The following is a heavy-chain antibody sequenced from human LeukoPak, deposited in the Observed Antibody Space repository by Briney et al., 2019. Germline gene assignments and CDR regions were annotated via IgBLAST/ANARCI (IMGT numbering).Heavy chain of an antibody. D-gene: IGHD4-17*01. CDR1: EFDFSSHA. CDR3: AKDRLPYGDYVFDY. Sequence: PGGSLRLSCAASEFDFSSHAMTWVRQAPGKGLEWVSAISISGSKTYYADSVKGRFTISRDNSKNTLYLQMNSLRAEDTAVYYCAKDRLPYGDYVFDYWGQGTLVTVSS. J-gene: IGHJ4*02. CDR2: ISISGSKT. V-gene: IGHV3-23*01.